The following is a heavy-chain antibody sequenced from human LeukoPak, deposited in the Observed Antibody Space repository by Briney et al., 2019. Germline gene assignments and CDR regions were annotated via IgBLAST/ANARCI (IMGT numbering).Heavy chain of an antibody. D-gene: IGHD2-2*02. J-gene: IGHJ4*02. Sequence: PSETLSLTCTVSGDSITSNNYYWGWIRQPPGKGLEWIASIYYSGSTYYNPSLQGRVTISVDTSKNQFSLRVTSMTAADSAVYYCARTLYPWNFDYWGQGILVSVSS. CDR1: GDSITSNNYY. CDR2: IYYSGST. CDR3: ARTLYPWNFDY. V-gene: IGHV4-39*07.